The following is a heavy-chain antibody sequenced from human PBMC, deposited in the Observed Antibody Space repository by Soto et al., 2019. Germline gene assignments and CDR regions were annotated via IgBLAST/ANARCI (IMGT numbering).Heavy chain of an antibody. CDR1: GFTFNKSL. Sequence: GGSLRLSCGASGFTFNKSLMTWVRQAPGKGLEWVSSINDSSGTIYYADSVKGRFTISRDNSNNTLSLQLTSLRAEDTAIYYCIPIITSFLNFWGQGTLVTVSS. D-gene: IGHD3-10*01. CDR3: IPIITSFLNF. CDR2: INDSSGTI. J-gene: IGHJ4*02. V-gene: IGHV3-23*01.